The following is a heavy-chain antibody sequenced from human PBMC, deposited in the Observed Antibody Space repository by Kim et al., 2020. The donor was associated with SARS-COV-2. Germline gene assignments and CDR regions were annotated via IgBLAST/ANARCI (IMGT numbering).Heavy chain of an antibody. J-gene: IGHJ5*02. CDR3: ARSPGSLDWFRGVWANWFDP. D-gene: IGHD3-10*01. CDR2: IYPGDSDT. Sequence: GESLKISCKGSGYSFTSYWIGWVRQMPGKGLEWMGIIYPGDSDTRYSPSFQGQVTISADKSISTAYLQWSSLKASDTAMYYCARSPGSLDWFRGVWANWFDPWGQGTLVTVSS. V-gene: IGHV5-51*01. CDR1: GYSFTSYW.